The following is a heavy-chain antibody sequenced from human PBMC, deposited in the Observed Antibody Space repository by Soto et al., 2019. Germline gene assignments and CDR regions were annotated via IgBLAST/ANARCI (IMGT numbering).Heavy chain of an antibody. V-gene: IGHV3-30*18. CDR3: AKAMGELSPESYDF. Sequence: QVQLVESGGGVVQPGTSLGLSCAASGFSFSSFGMHWVRQAPGKGLEWVAFISYDGNKRSYGDSVKGRFTISRDSSKSPPYLQMNSLRPEDTAVYYCAKAMGELSPESYDFWGQGTRVTVSS. J-gene: IGHJ4*02. D-gene: IGHD3-16*02. CDR1: GFSFSSFG. CDR2: ISYDGNKR.